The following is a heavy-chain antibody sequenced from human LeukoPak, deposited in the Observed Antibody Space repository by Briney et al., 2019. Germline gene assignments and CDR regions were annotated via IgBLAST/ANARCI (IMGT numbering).Heavy chain of an antibody. J-gene: IGHJ2*01. CDR1: GFTFRSHS. D-gene: IGHD2-8*01. CDR3: ARDSVTVLTPDNWYFDL. CDR2: ISSSSSYI. Sequence: GGSLRLSCVASGFTFRSHSMNWVRQAPGKGLEWVSSISSSSSYIYYGDSVKGRFTISRDNAKKSLYLQMNSLGAEDTAVYYCARDSVTVLTPDNWYFDLWGRGTLVTVSS. V-gene: IGHV3-21*01.